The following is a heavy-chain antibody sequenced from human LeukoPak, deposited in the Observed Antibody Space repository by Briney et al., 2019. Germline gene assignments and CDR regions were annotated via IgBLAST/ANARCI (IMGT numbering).Heavy chain of an antibody. D-gene: IGHD2-2*01. V-gene: IGHV3-23*01. Sequence: GGSLRLSCAASGFTFSSYAMSWVRQAPGKGLEWVSAISGSGGSTYYADSVKGRFTISGDNSKNTLYLQMNSLRAEDTAVYYCANFLPAAIWSYWGQGTLVTVSS. J-gene: IGHJ4*02. CDR2: ISGSGGST. CDR3: ANFLPAAIWSY. CDR1: GFTFSSYA.